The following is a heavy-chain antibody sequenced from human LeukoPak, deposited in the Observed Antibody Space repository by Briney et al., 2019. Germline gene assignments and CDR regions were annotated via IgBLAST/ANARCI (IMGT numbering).Heavy chain of an antibody. CDR3: ARDMGGDPDAFDI. J-gene: IGHJ3*02. CDR2: IYYSGST. Sequence: SQTLSLTCTVSGGSISSGGYYWSWIRQHPGKGLEWIGYIYYSGSTYYNPSLKSRVTISVDTSKNQFSLKLSSVTAADTAVYYCARDMGGDPDAFDIWGQGTMVTVSS. D-gene: IGHD2-21*02. V-gene: IGHV4-31*03. CDR1: GGSISSGGYY.